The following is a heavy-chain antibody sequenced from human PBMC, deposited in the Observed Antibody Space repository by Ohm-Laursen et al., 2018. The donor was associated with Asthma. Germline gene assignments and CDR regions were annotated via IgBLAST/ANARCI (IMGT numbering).Heavy chain of an antibody. V-gene: IGHV3-11*01. D-gene: IGHD3-22*01. CDR1: GITFSDSY. Sequence: SLRLSCTASGITFSDSYMTWIRQAPGRGLEWISYISASAGTMYYADSVKGRFTISRDNAKKSLFLHMSSLRAEDTAVYYCARDLLNYDSIEVFDYWGQGTLVTVSS. CDR3: ARDLLNYDSIEVFDY. CDR2: ISASAGTM. J-gene: IGHJ4*02.